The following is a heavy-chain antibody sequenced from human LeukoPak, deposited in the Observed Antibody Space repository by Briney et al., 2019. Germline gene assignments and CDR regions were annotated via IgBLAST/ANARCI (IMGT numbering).Heavy chain of an antibody. D-gene: IGHD3-9*01. V-gene: IGHV1-18*01. CDR1: GYTFTSYG. Sequence: ASVKVSCKASGYTFTSYGISWVRQAPGQGLEWMGWISAYNGNTNYAQKPQGRVTMTTDTSTSTAYMELRSLRSDDTAVYYCARDYPPWLSHGIDYWGQGTLVTVSS. J-gene: IGHJ4*02. CDR3: ARDYPPWLSHGIDY. CDR2: ISAYNGNT.